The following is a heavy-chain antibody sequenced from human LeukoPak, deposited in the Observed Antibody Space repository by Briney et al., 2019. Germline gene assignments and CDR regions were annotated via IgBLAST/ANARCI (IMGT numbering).Heavy chain of an antibody. CDR1: GGSISSSSYY. CDR2: IYYSGST. V-gene: IGHV4-39*01. D-gene: IGHD2-2*01. Sequence: SETLSLTCTVSGGSISSSSYYWGWIRQPPGKGLEWIGSIYYSGSTYYNASLKSRATISVDTSKNQFSLKLSSVTAADTAVYYCARHGVNVVVPAARGVPYDAFDIWGQGRVVTVSS. J-gene: IGHJ3*02. CDR3: ARHGVNVVVPAARGVPYDAFDI.